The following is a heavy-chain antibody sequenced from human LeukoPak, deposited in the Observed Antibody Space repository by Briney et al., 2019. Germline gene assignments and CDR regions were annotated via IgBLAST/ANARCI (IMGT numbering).Heavy chain of an antibody. CDR1: GGSISSSSYY. CDR3: ARQRIAVAGTRKVFDY. CDR2: IYYSGST. J-gene: IGHJ4*02. V-gene: IGHV4-39*01. Sequence: SETLSLTCSVSGGSISSSSYYWGWISQPPGKGLEWIGSIYYSGSTYYNPSLKSRVTISVDTSKNQFSLKLSSVTAADTAVYYCARQRIAVAGTRKVFDYWGQGTLVTVSS. D-gene: IGHD6-19*01.